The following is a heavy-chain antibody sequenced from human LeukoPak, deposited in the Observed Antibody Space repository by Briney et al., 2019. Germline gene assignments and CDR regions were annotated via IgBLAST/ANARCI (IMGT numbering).Heavy chain of an antibody. CDR3: ARGHYYYGSGSYEPLYLYFDY. J-gene: IGHJ4*02. V-gene: IGHV1-69*13. CDR1: GGTFSSYA. D-gene: IGHD3-10*01. CDR2: IIPIFGAT. Sequence: ASVKVSCKASGGTFSSYAFSWVRQAPGQGLEWMGGIIPIFGATNYAQRFQGRVTITADESTSTAYMELSSLRSEDTAVYYCARGHYYYGSGSYEPLYLYFDYWGQGTLVTVSS.